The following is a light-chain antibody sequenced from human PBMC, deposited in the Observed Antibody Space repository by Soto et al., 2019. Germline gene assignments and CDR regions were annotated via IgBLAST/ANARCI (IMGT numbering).Light chain of an antibody. CDR1: QSISSY. Sequence: IEVTQSPSSLAASLGDRVTITCRASQSISSYLNWYQQKPGKAPKLLIYAASSLQSGVPSRFSGSGSATDFTLTISSLQPEDFATYYCQQSYSTPRTFGQGTKVDIK. CDR3: QQSYSTPRT. V-gene: IGKV1-39*01. J-gene: IGKJ1*01. CDR2: AAS.